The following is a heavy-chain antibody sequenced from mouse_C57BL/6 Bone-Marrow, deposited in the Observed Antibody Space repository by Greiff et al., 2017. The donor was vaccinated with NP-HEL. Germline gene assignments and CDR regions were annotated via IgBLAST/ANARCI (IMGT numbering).Heavy chain of an antibody. CDR1: GYTFTDYY. V-gene: IGHV1-76*01. CDR2: IYPGSGNT. CDR3: ARRGYYYGSSHGYYFDY. Sequence: VQLQQSGAELVRPGASVKLSCKASGYTFTDYYINWVKQRPGQGLEWIARIYPGSGNTYYNEKFKGKATLTAEKSSSTAYMQLSSLTSEDSAVYFCARRGYYYGSSHGYYFDYWGQGTTLTVSS. D-gene: IGHD1-1*01. J-gene: IGHJ2*01.